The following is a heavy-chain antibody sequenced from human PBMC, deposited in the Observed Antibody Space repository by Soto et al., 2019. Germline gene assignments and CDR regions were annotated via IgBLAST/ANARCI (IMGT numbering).Heavy chain of an antibody. CDR2: INPSGGDT. V-gene: IGHV1-46*03. D-gene: IGHD3-3*01. Sequence: QVQLVQSGAEVMKPGASVKVSCKASGDTSTSHYIHWVRQAPGQGLEWMGRINPSGGDTTYAHDFQGRVAMTRETSTSTVYMDLSSLRSEDTAVYYCSSRVKGDFDVWGQGTTVIVS. J-gene: IGHJ6*01. CDR3: SSRVKGDFDV. CDR1: GDTSTSHY.